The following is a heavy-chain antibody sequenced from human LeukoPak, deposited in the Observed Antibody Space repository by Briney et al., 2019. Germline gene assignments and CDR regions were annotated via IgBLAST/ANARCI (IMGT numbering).Heavy chain of an antibody. D-gene: IGHD6-19*01. CDR3: ARPGIAVADAFDY. CDR2: ISYDGSNK. V-gene: IGHV3-30*03. J-gene: IGHJ4*02. CDR1: GFTFSSYG. Sequence: GGSLRLSCAASGFTFSSYGMHWVRQAPGKGLEWVAVISYDGSNKYYADSVKGRFTISRDNSKNTLYLQMNSLRAEDTAVYYCARPGIAVADAFDYWGQGTLVTVSS.